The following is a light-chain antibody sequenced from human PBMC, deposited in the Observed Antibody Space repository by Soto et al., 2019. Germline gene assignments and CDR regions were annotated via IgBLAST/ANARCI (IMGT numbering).Light chain of an antibody. CDR2: GAS. V-gene: IGKV3-15*01. J-gene: IGKJ2*01. Sequence: EIVMTQSPATLAVSPGDRATLSCRASQSISTHLTWYQHKPGQPPRLLIYGASTRATGIPARFSGSGSGTEITLTISSLQSEDFAVYYCQQYNGWPYTFGQGTKLEIK. CDR1: QSISTH. CDR3: QQYNGWPYT.